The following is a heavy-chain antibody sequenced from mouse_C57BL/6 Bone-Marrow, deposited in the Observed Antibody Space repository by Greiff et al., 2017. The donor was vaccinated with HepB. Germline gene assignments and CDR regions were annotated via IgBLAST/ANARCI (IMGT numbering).Heavy chain of an antibody. Sequence: QVQLQQSGAELARPGASVKLSCKASGYTFTSYGISWVKQRTGQGLEWIGEIYPRSGNTYYNEKFKGKATLTADKSSSTAYMELRSLTSEDSAVYFCAREDYGSRRLAYWGQGTLVTVSA. CDR1: GYTFTSYG. D-gene: IGHD1-1*01. V-gene: IGHV1-81*01. CDR2: IYPRSGNT. J-gene: IGHJ3*01. CDR3: AREDYGSRRLAY.